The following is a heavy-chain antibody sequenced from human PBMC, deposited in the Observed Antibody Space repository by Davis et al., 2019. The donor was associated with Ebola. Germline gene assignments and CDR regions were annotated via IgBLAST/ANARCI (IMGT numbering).Heavy chain of an antibody. D-gene: IGHD6-19*01. J-gene: IGHJ3*01. V-gene: IGHV3-23*01. CDR1: GFIFRNYV. CDR3: VKDTSNVWFDV. CDR2: LGLSADT. Sequence: GGSLRLSCETSGFIFRNYVMSWVRRAPGKGLEWVSTLGLSADTYYADSVKGRFTISRDNSKNTLHLQMNSLRVEDTAIYYCVKDTSNVWFDVWGQGTMVTVSS.